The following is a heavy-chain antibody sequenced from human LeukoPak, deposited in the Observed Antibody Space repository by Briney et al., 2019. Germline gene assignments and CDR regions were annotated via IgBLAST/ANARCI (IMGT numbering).Heavy chain of an antibody. CDR2: IKADGSVK. J-gene: IGHJ4*01. CDR3: ARDRAYSAFDY. Sequence: GGSLRLSCAASGSTFRTSWMSWVRQAPGKGLEWVANIKADGSVKNYVDSVKGRFTISRDSAENSLYLQLNSLRAEDTAVYFCARDRAYSAFDYWGHGKLFTVSS. V-gene: IGHV3-7*01. CDR1: GSTFRTSW. D-gene: IGHD3-16*01.